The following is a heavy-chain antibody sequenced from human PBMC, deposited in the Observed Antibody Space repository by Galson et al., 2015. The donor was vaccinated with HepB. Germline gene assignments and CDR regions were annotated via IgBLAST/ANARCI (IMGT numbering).Heavy chain of an antibody. CDR3: ARCRPGGNWYEFFDP. CDR1: GYNFINYW. V-gene: IGHV5-10-1*01. J-gene: IGHJ5*02. D-gene: IGHD6-13*01. Sequence: QSGAEVKKPGESLRISCKGSGYNFINYWITWVRQMPGKGLEWMGRIDPTDSYSDYNPSFQGHVTLSVDKSITTVYLQWSSLKASDTGMYYCARCRPGGNWYEFFDPWGQGTLVTVSS. CDR2: IDPTDSYS.